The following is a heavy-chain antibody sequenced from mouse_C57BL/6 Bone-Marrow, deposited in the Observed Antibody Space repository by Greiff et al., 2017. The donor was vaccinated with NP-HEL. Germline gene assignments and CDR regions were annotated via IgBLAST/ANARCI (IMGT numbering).Heavy chain of an antibody. D-gene: IGHD1-1*01. CDR1: GFNIKDYY. CDR2: IDPEDGDT. J-gene: IGHJ1*03. CDR3: TLDYGSSYRWYFDV. V-gene: IGHV14-1*01. Sequence: VQLKQSGAELVRPGASVKLSCTASGFNIKDYYMHWVKQRPEQGLEWIGRIDPEDGDTEYAPKFQGKATMTADTSSNTAYLQLSSLTSEDTAVYYCTLDYGSSYRWYFDVWGTGTTVTVSS.